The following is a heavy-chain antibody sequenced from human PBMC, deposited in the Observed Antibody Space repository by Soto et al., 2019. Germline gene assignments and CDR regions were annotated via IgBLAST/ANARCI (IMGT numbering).Heavy chain of an antibody. J-gene: IGHJ4*02. CDR1: GFTFSTYA. CDR2: ISSNGDST. CDR3: ARDGSMRYFDY. V-gene: IGHV3-64*01. Sequence: EVQLVESGGGLVQPGGSLRLSCAASGFTFSTYAMHWVRLAPGKGLEYVSAISSNGDSTYYANSVKGRFTISRDNSKNTLYLQMGSLRVEDMAVYYCARDGSMRYFDYWGQGTLVTVSS.